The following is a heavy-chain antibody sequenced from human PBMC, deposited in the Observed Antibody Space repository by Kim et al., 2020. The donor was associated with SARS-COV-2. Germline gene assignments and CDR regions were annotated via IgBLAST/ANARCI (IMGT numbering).Heavy chain of an antibody. CDR3: ARALSSNPRHGGMDV. D-gene: IGHD4-4*01. CDR2: LYSGGST. CDR1: GFTVSSNY. Sequence: GGSLRLSCAASGFTVSSNYMSWVRQAPVKGLEWVSVLYSGGSTYYADSVQGRFTISIDNSKNTLYLQMNSLRAEDTAVYYCARALSSNPRHGGMDVWVQGTSGTVSS. J-gene: IGHJ6*02. V-gene: IGHV3-53*01.